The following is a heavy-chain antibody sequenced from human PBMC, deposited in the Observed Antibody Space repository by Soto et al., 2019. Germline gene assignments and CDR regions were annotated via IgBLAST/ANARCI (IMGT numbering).Heavy chain of an antibody. CDR3: AREGSVSSSDYYAYYYGMDV. CDR1: GFTFSNYD. D-gene: IGHD3-10*01. CDR2: ISSSGGII. Sequence: GGSLRLSCAASGFTFSNYDINWVRQAPGKGPEWISHISSSGGIIYYADSVKCRFTISRDNAKNSLYLQMNSLRGEDTAVYYCAREGSVSSSDYYAYYYGMDVWGQGTTVTVSS. V-gene: IGHV3-48*03. J-gene: IGHJ6*02.